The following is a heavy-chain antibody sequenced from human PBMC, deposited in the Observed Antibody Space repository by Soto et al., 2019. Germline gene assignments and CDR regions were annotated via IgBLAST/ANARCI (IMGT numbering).Heavy chain of an antibody. CDR1: GGSISSYY. CDR3: ARRGPLWFGELFDYYYMDV. J-gene: IGHJ6*03. D-gene: IGHD3-10*01. CDR2: IYYSGST. V-gene: IGHV4-59*08. Sequence: SETLSLTCTVSGGSISSYYWSWIRQPPGKGLEWIGYIYYSGSTNYNPSLKSRVTISVDTSKNQFSLKLSSVTAADTAVYYCARRGPLWFGELFDYYYMDVWGKGTTVTVSS.